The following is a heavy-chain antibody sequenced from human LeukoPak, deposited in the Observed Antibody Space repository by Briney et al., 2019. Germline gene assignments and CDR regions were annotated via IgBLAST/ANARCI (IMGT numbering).Heavy chain of an antibody. J-gene: IGHJ4*02. CDR1: GGSISSYY. CDR2: IYYSGST. D-gene: IGHD2-2*01. V-gene: IGHV4-59*08. CDR3: ARYIVVVAYFDY. Sequence: SETLSLTCTVSGGSISSYYWSWIRQPPGKGLEWIGYIYYSGSTNYNPSLKSRVTISVDTSKNQFSLKLSSVTAADTAVYYCARYIVVVAYFDYWGQGILVTVSS.